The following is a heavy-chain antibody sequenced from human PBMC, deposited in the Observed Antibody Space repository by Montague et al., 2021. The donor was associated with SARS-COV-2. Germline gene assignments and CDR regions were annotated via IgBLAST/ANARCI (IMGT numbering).Heavy chain of an antibody. J-gene: IGHJ4*02. CDR2: IDWDDDK. CDR3: ARGCSSGGYFDY. CDR1: GFSLSTSGMC. Sequence: PALVKPTQTLTLTCTFSGFSLSTSGMCVSWIRQPPGKALEWLARIDWDDDKYYSTSLKTRLTISKDTSKNQVVLTMTNMDPVDTATYYCARGCSSGGYFDYGGQGTLVTVSS. V-gene: IGHV2-70*11. D-gene: IGHD6-19*01.